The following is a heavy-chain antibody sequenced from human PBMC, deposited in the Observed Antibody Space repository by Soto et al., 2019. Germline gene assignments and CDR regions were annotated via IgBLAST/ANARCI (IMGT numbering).Heavy chain of an antibody. CDR1: GFTVSSNY. V-gene: IGHV3-53*01. D-gene: IGHD3-22*01. Sequence: GGSLRLSCAASGFTVSSNYMSWVRQAPGKGLEWVSVIYSGGSTYYADSVKGRFTISRDNSKNTLYLQMNSLRAEDTAVYYCARGYYDSSGYPLGAYYYYGMDVWGQGTTVTVSS. CDR3: ARGYYDSSGYPLGAYYYYGMDV. J-gene: IGHJ6*02. CDR2: IYSGGST.